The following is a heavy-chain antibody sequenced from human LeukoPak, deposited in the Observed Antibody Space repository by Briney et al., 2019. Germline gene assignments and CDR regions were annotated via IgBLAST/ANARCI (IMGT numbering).Heavy chain of an antibody. D-gene: IGHD4-11*01. CDR2: INQDGSEK. V-gene: IGHV3-7*01. Sequence: GGSLRLSCAASGFSCSSYWMTWVRQIPGKGLEWVANINQDGSEKYYVDSVRGRFTISRDNAKNSLYLQMNSLRVEDTAVYYCASQSTVTGAFDIWGQGTMVTVSS. J-gene: IGHJ3*02. CDR1: GFSCSSYW. CDR3: ASQSTVTGAFDI.